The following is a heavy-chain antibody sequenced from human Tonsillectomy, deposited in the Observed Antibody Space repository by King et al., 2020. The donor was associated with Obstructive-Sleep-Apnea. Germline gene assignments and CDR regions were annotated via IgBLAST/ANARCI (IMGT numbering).Heavy chain of an antibody. D-gene: IGHD3-22*01. J-gene: IGHJ4*02. V-gene: IGHV3-30-3*01. CDR3: ARDLSYDSSGYLDY. CDR1: GFTFSSYA. CDR2: ISYDGSNK. Sequence: VQLVESGGGVVQPGRSLRLSCAASGFTFSSYAMHWVRQAPGKGLEWVAVISYDGSNKYYADSVKSRFTISRDNSKNTLYLQMNSLRAEDTAVYYCARDLSYDSSGYLDYWGQGTLVTVSS.